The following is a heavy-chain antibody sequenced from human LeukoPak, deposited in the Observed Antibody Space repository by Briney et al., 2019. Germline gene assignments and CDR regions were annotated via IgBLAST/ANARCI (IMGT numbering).Heavy chain of an antibody. CDR3: ASRGYDYVRGSYWFDY. CDR1: GYTFTGYY. V-gene: IGHV1-2*02. CDR2: INPNSGGT. Sequence: GASVKVSCKASGYTFTGYYMHWVRQAPGQGLEWMGWINPNSGGTNYAQKFQGRVTMTRDTSISTAYMELSRLRSDDTAVYYCASRGYDYVRGSYWFDYWGQGTLVTVSS. D-gene: IGHD3-16*01. J-gene: IGHJ4*02.